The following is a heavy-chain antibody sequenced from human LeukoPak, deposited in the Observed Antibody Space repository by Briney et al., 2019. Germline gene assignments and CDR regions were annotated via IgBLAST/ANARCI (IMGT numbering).Heavy chain of an antibody. D-gene: IGHD6-13*01. CDR2: IIPILGIA. CDR3: ASAAIGIADY. Sequence: ASVKVSCKASGGTFSSYAISWVRQAPGQGPEWMGRIIPILGIANYAQKFQGRVTITADKSTGTAYMELSSLRSEDTAVYYCASAAIGIADYWGQGTLVTVSS. V-gene: IGHV1-69*04. CDR1: GGTFSSYA. J-gene: IGHJ4*02.